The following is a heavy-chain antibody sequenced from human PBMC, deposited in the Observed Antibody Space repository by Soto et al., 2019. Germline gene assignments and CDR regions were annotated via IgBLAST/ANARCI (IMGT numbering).Heavy chain of an antibody. D-gene: IGHD6-13*01. CDR2: TYHSGTT. CDR3: AREVNSSPARGPNWFDP. J-gene: IGHJ5*02. CDR1: GDSINNSHW. V-gene: IGHV4-4*02. Sequence: QVQLQESGPGLVQPSGTLSLTCAVSGDSINNSHWWSWVRQTPGKGLEWIGETYHSGTTNYNPSRKTRVTISIDKSKNQFSLKMNSVTDADTAVYYCAREVNSSPARGPNWFDPWGQGTLVTVSS.